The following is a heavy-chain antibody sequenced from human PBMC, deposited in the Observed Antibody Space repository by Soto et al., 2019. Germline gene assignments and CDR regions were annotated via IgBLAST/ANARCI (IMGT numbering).Heavy chain of an antibody. J-gene: IGHJ3*01. V-gene: IGHV1-69*06. D-gene: IGHD1-26*01. Sequence: QVQLVQSGAEVKKPGSSVKVSCEASGGTFSDYVISWLRQAPGQGLEWMGGIAPIYDAANYGRKFRGRVTITADKSTRTAYMGVISFRSEETAMYYCAKYGSAGSLYGAFDVWGQGTMTIVSP. CDR1: GGTFSDYV. CDR3: AKYGSAGSLYGAFDV. CDR2: IAPIYDAA.